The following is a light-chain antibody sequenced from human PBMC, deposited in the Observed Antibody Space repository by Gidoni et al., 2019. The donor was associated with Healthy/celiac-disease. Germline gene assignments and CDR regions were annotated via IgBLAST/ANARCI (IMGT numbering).Light chain of an antibody. V-gene: IGKV3-20*01. J-gene: IGKJ4*01. CDR2: GAS. CDR1: QSVSSSY. CDR3: QQYGSSPLT. Sequence: PGTLSLSPGERATLSCRASQSVSSSYLAWYQQKPGQAPRLLIYGASSRATGIPDRFSGSGSGTDFTITISRLEPEDFAVYYCQQYGSSPLTFGGGTKVEIK.